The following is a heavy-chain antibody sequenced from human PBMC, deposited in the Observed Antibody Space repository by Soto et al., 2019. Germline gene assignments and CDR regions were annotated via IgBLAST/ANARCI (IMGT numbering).Heavy chain of an antibody. CDR2: ISYDGSNK. D-gene: IGHD5-12*01. J-gene: IGHJ6*02. Sequence: GGSLRLSCAVSGFTFNDYAFHWVRQAPGKGLEWVAVISYDGSNKYYADSVKGRFTISRDNSKNTLYLQMNSLRAEDTAVYYCARDRVATISFYYYGMDVWGQGTTVTVSS. V-gene: IGHV3-30-3*01. CDR1: GFTFNDYA. CDR3: ARDRVATISFYYYGMDV.